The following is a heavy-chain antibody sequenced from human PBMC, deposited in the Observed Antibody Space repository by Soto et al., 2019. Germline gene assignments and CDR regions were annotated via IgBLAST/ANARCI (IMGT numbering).Heavy chain of an antibody. D-gene: IGHD1-26*01. CDR3: ASERSAQYFDY. CDR1: GGTFSSHG. CDR2: IMPTFGSA. J-gene: IGHJ4*02. V-gene: IGHV1-69*06. Sequence: SVKVSCKAPGGTFSSHGIAWVRQVPGQGLEWMGGIMPTFGSATYAPKFQGRVTISADRSTSTAYMELSSLRSEDAAVYFCASERSAQYFDYWGQGTLVTVSS.